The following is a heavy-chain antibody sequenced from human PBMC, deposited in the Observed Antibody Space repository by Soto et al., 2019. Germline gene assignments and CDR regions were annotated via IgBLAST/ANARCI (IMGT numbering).Heavy chain of an antibody. CDR2: INSDGSST. Sequence: EVQLLESGGGLVQPGGSLRLSCAASGFTFSSYAMSWVRQAPGKGLEWVSRINSDGSSTSYADSVKGRFTISRDNAKNTLYLQMNSLRTEDTAVYYCASPRGYGLDYWGQGTLVTVSS. CDR1: GFTFSSYA. V-gene: IGHV3-74*02. J-gene: IGHJ4*02. D-gene: IGHD5-18*01. CDR3: ASPRGYGLDY.